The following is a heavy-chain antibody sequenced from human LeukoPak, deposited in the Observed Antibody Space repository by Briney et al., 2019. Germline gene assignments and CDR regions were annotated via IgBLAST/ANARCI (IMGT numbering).Heavy chain of an antibody. J-gene: IGHJ5*02. CDR2: ISGSGGST. Sequence: GGSLRLSCAASGFTFSSYAMSWVRQAPGKGLEWVSAISGSGGSTYYADSVKGRFTISRDNSKNTLYLQMNSLRAEDTAVYYCAKDRTSVIQVNYYDSSGYPQFDPWGQGTLVTVSS. D-gene: IGHD3-22*01. CDR1: GFTFSSYA. CDR3: AKDRTSVIQVNYYDSSGYPQFDP. V-gene: IGHV3-23*01.